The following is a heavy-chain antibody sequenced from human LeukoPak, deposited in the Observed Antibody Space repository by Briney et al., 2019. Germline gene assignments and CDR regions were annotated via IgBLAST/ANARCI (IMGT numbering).Heavy chain of an antibody. J-gene: IGHJ4*02. V-gene: IGHV3-23*01. D-gene: IGHD6-13*01. CDR1: GFTFSTHA. CDR2: ISASGGST. Sequence: GGSLRLSCAASGFTFSTHAMSWVRQAPGKGLEWVSDISASGGSTYYADSVKGRFTVSRDNSKNTLYLQMSSLRADDTAVYYCAKGPRQQLVTRFDNWGQGTLVTVSP. CDR3: AKGPRQQLVTRFDN.